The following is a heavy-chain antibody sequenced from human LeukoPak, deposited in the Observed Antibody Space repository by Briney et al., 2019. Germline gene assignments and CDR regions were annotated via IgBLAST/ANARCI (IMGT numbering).Heavy chain of an antibody. CDR3: ARASRYDSSGYHCRH. Sequence: GGSLRLSCAASGFTFSSYWMSWVRQAPGKGLEWVANIKQDGSEKYYVDSVKGRFTISRDNAKNSLYLQMNSLRAVDTAVYYCARASRYDSSGYHCRHWGQGTLVTVSS. J-gene: IGHJ4*02. V-gene: IGHV3-7*04. CDR2: IKQDGSEK. CDR1: GFTFSSYW. D-gene: IGHD3-22*01.